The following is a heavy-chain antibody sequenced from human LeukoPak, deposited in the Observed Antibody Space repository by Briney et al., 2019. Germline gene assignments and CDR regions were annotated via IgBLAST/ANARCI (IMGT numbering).Heavy chain of an antibody. CDR3: ARDHYDILTGSNWFDP. CDR2: IIPIFGTA. V-gene: IGHV1-69*05. J-gene: IGHJ5*02. D-gene: IGHD3-9*01. Sequence: ASVKVSCKASGGTFSSYAISWVRQAPGQGLEWMGGIIPIFGTANYAQKFQGRVTITRDTSASTAYMELSSLRSEDTAVYYCARDHYDILTGSNWFDPWGQGTLVTVSS. CDR1: GGTFSSYA.